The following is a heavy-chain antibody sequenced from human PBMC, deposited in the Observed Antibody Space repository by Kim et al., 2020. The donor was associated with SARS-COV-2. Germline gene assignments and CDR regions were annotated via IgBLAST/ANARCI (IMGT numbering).Heavy chain of an antibody. V-gene: IGHV3-66*01. D-gene: IGHD4-17*01. CDR1: GFTVSSNY. CDR2: IYSGGST. Sequence: GGSLRLSCAASGFTVSSNYMSWVRQAPGKGLEWVSVIYSGGSTYYADSVKGRFTISRDNSKNTLYLQMNSLRAEDTAVYYCARVAVTTPLTYYYYYYGMDVWGQGTTVTVSS. J-gene: IGHJ6*02. CDR3: ARVAVTTPLTYYYYYYGMDV.